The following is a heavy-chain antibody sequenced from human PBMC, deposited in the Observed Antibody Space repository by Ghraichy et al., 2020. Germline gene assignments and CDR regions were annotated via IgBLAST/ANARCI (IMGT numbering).Heavy chain of an antibody. J-gene: IGHJ4*02. D-gene: IGHD2-15*01. CDR1: GGSISNFY. V-gene: IGHV4-59*01. CDR2: IYYSGSP. CDR3: ARGEAAYKY. Sequence: SETLSLTCTVSGGSISNFYWSWIRQPPGKGLEWIGYIYYSGSPNYNPSLKSRVTISVDTSKNQFSLKLSSVPAADTAVYYCARGEAAYKYWGQGTLVTVSS.